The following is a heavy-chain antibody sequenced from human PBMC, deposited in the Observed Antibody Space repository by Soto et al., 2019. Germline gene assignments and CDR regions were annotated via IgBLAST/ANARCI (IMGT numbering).Heavy chain of an antibody. Sequence: ASLKVSCKASGYTFTSYCINWVRQAPGQGLEWMGWISTNNGNTNYAQKLQGRVTMTTDTSTSTAYMELRSLRSDDTAVYYCARVSSGWYYWFDPWGQGTLVTVSS. D-gene: IGHD6-19*01. CDR2: ISTNNGNT. CDR3: ARVSSGWYYWFDP. J-gene: IGHJ5*02. V-gene: IGHV1-18*01. CDR1: GYTFTSYC.